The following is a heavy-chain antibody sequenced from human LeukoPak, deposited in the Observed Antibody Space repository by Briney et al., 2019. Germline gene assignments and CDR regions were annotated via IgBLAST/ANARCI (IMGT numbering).Heavy chain of an antibody. Sequence: GGSLRLSCVASGFTFHNYEMNWVRQAPGKGREWGLYISSSGATIYYADAVKGRFTISRDNAKSSLYLQMNSLRAEDTAVYYCTRDAGTRLKYSFGYGDYWGQGALVTVSS. CDR2: ISSSGATI. CDR3: TRDAGTRLKYSFGYGDY. V-gene: IGHV3-48*03. D-gene: IGHD5-18*01. J-gene: IGHJ4*02. CDR1: GFTFHNYE.